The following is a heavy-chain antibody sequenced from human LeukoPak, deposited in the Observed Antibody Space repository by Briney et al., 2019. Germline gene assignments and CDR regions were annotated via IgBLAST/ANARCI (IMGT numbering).Heavy chain of an antibody. CDR2: IYYSGST. J-gene: IGHJ5*02. CDR3: ARHVYCGGDCIWFDP. D-gene: IGHD2-21*02. V-gene: IGHV4-39*01. CDR1: GGSISSISYY. Sequence: SGTLSLTCTVSGGSISSISYYWGWIRQPPGKGLEWIGNIYYSGSTYYNPSLKSRVTISVDTSKNQFSLKLRSVTAADTAVYYCARHVYCGGDCIWFDPWGQGTLVTVSS.